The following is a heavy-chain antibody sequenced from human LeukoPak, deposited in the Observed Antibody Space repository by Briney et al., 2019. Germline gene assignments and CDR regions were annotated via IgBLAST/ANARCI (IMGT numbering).Heavy chain of an antibody. CDR1: GGTFSSYA. D-gene: IGHD3-10*01. J-gene: IGHJ4*02. CDR3: ARDAITYYYGSLGY. Sequence: ASVKVSCKASGGTFSSYAISWVRQAPGQRLEWMGWINAGNGNTKYSQKFQGRVTITRDTSASTAYMELSSLRSEDTAVYYCARDAITYYYGSLGYWGQGPLVTVSS. V-gene: IGHV1-3*01. CDR2: INAGNGNT.